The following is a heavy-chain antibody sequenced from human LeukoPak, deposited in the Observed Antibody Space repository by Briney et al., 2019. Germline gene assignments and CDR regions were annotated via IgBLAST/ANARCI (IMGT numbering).Heavy chain of an antibody. CDR3: ARDERLLSFLK. D-gene: IGHD3-3*01. Sequence: GGSLRLSCAASGFTFSDTWMHWVRQAPGEGLVWVSRIRSDGSDTRYAESVKGRFTISRDNAKNTLYLQMNSLRAEDTAIYYCARDERLLSFLKWGQGTLVTVSS. CDR2: IRSDGSDT. V-gene: IGHV3-74*01. CDR1: GFTFSDTW. J-gene: IGHJ4*02.